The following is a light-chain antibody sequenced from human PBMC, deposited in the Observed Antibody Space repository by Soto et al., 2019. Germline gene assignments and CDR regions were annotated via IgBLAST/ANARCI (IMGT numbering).Light chain of an antibody. CDR3: QQLDTYPLT. V-gene: IGKV1-9*01. J-gene: IGKJ4*01. CDR2: SAS. CDR1: QDINSY. Sequence: DIQLTQSPSFLSASVGDRVTITCRASQDINSYLAWYQQKPGKAPNLLIYSASTLQSGVPSRFSGSGSGTELTLTISSLQPEDFVTYYCQQLDTYPLTFGGGTKVDIK.